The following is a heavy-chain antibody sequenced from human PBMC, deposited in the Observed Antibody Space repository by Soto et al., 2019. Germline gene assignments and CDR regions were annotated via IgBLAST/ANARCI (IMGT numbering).Heavy chain of an antibody. CDR3: ARRPLASPGWYMAFDV. CDR1: GFSLSSNGVG. V-gene: IGHV2-5*05. CDR2: IYWDDDD. D-gene: IGHD6-19*01. J-gene: IGHJ3*01. Sequence: QITLKESGPTLVKPTQTLTLTCTFSGFSLSSNGVGVGWIRQPPGKALEWLALIYWDDDDRYAPALRGRLTITKATAKNQVVLTMTNVGPVDTATYYCARRPLASPGWYMAFDVWGQGTVVTVSS.